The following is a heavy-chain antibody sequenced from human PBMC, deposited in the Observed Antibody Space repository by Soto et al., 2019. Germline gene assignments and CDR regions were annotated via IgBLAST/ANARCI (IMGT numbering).Heavy chain of an antibody. J-gene: IGHJ4*02. CDR2: FDPEDGET. CDR3: ATDPRLPRGNY. CDR1: GGTFSSYA. D-gene: IGHD6-25*01. V-gene: IGHV1-24*01. Sequence: ASVKVSCKASGGTFSSYAVSWVRQAPGQGLEWMGGFDPEDGETIYAQKFQGRVTMTEDTSTDAAYMELSSLRSEDTAVYYCATDPRLPRGNYWGQGTLVTVSS.